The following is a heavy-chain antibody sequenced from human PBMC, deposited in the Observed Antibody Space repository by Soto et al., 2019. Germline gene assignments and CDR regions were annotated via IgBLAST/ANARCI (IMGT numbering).Heavy chain of an antibody. CDR3: AKGGRRVLIPMDV. Sequence: QLLASGGGLVQTGGSLRLSCTASGFTFSNYAMSWVRQAPGKGLEWVSGIRSSGESTYYADSVKGRLTISRDNSKNVLYLQINSLRAEDTAVYYCAKGGRRVLIPMDVWGQGTTVTVSS. CDR1: GFTFSNYA. V-gene: IGHV3-23*01. CDR2: IRSSGEST. D-gene: IGHD2-8*01. J-gene: IGHJ6*02.